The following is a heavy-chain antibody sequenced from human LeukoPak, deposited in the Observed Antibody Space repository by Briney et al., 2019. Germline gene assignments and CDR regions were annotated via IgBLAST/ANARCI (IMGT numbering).Heavy chain of an antibody. Sequence: GGSLRLSCAASGFTFSDYYMSWFRQAPGKGLEWVSYISSSGSTIYYADSVKGRFTISRDNAKNSLYLQMNSLRAEDTAVYYCARAGRITMVRGVTRNWFDPWGQGTLVTVSS. D-gene: IGHD3-10*01. CDR3: ARAGRITMVRGVTRNWFDP. CDR1: GFTFSDYY. CDR2: ISSSGSTI. J-gene: IGHJ5*02. V-gene: IGHV3-11*01.